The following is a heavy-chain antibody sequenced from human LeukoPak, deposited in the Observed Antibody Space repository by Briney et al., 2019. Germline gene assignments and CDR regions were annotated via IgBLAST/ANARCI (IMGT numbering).Heavy chain of an antibody. CDR1: GFTFSSYA. CDR3: ASCSGGSCYSGGRY. V-gene: IGHV3-23*01. CDR2: ISGSGGST. Sequence: GGSLRLSCAASGFTFSSYAMSWVRQAPGEGLEWVSAISGSGGSTYYADSVKGRFTISRDNSKNTLYLQMNSLRAEDTAVYYCASCSGGSCYSGGRYWGQGTLVTVSS. J-gene: IGHJ4*02. D-gene: IGHD2-15*01.